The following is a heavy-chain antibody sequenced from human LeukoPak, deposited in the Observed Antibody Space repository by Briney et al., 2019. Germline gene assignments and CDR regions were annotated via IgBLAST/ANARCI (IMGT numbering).Heavy chain of an antibody. V-gene: IGHV3-7*04. CDR2: KKQEGREK. J-gene: IGHJ4*02. Sequence: RRSLRLSCAPSVFALSVSWMRGARLAPRKGVWWVANKKQEGREKFYVDSVKCRFNISRDNAKNSLYLQMNSLRDKDTAVYYCARNYGGNSAGWGQGTQVTVSS. CDR3: ARNYGGNSAG. CDR1: VFALSVSW. D-gene: IGHD4-23*01.